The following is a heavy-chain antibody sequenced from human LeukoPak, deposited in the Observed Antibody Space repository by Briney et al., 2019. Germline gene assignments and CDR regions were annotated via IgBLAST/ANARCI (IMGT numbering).Heavy chain of an antibody. D-gene: IGHD3-22*01. J-gene: IGHJ4*02. V-gene: IGHV3-23*01. CDR2: ISGSGGST. CDR3: AKSGSGYYRFDY. Sequence: GGSLRLSCAASGFTFSNYAMNWVRQAPGKGLEWVSAISGSGGSTYYADSVKGRFTISRDNSKNTLYLQMNSLRAEDTAVYYCAKSGSGYYRFDYWGQGTLVTVSS. CDR1: GFTFSNYA.